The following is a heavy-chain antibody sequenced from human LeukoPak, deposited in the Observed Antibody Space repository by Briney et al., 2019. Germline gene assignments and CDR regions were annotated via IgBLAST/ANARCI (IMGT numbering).Heavy chain of an antibody. CDR1: GFTFSSYA. Sequence: PGGSLRLSCAASGFTFSSYAMSWVRQAPGKGLEWVSAISGSGGSTYYADSVKGRFTISRDNSKNTLYLQMNSLRAEGTAVYYCAKGATVPNRRDWCSGGSCYQGFGYWGQGTLVTVSS. CDR3: AKGATVPNRRDWCSGGSCYQGFGY. V-gene: IGHV3-23*01. CDR2: ISGSGGST. D-gene: IGHD2-15*01. J-gene: IGHJ4*02.